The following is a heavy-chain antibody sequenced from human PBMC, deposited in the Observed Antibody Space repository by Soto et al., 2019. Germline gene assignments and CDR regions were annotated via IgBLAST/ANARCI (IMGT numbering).Heavy chain of an antibody. Sequence: SKTLSVACPVCGECITTNYSSCLRQHPGKGLEWIGYIYYSGSTNYNPSLKSRVTISVDTSKNQFSLKLSSVTAADTAVYYCARVRLYYAILTGYYNLHPFDHWGQGTLVTISS. D-gene: IGHD3-9*01. CDR1: GECITTNY. J-gene: IGHJ4*02. CDR2: IYYSGST. CDR3: ARVRLYYAILTGYYNLHPFDH. V-gene: IGHV4-59*01.